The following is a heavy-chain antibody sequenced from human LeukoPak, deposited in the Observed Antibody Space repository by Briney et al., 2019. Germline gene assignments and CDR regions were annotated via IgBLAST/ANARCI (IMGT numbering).Heavy chain of an antibody. D-gene: IGHD2-15*01. V-gene: IGHV4-39*07. Sequence: PSETLSLTCTVSGGSISSSSYYWGWIRQPPGKGLEWIGSIYYSGSTYYNPSLKSRVTISVDTSKNQFSLKLSSVTAADTAVYYCARDQWYCSGGSCYIGGSDYWGQGTLVTVSS. CDR3: ARDQWYCSGGSCYIGGSDY. CDR1: GGSISSSSYY. CDR2: IYYSGST. J-gene: IGHJ4*02.